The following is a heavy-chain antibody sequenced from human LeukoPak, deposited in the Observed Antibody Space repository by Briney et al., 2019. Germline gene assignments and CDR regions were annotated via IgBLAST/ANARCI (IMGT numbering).Heavy chain of an antibody. J-gene: IGHJ3*02. Sequence: PSETLSLTCTVSGGSISSSSYYWGWIRQPPGKGLEWIGSIYYSGSTYYNPSLKSRVTISVDTSKNQFSLKLSSVTAADTAVYYCARRPSSSYEDAFDIWGQGTMVTVSS. CDR2: IYYSGST. V-gene: IGHV4-39*01. D-gene: IGHD6-13*01. CDR1: GGSISSSSYY. CDR3: ARRPSSSYEDAFDI.